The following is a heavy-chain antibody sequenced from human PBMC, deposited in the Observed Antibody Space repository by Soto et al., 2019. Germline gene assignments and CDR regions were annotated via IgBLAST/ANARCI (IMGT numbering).Heavy chain of an antibody. Sequence: QVQLVQSGAEVKKPGSSVKVSCKASGGTFSSYAISWVRQAPGQGLEWMGGNIPISGTANYAQKFQGRVTITAYESTSTAYMELSSLRSEDTAVYYCARSQGSSTSLEIYYYYYYGMDVWGQGTTVTVSS. CDR3: ARSQGSSTSLEIYYYYYYGMDV. D-gene: IGHD2-2*01. V-gene: IGHV1-69*01. CDR1: GGTFSSYA. J-gene: IGHJ6*02. CDR2: NIPISGTA.